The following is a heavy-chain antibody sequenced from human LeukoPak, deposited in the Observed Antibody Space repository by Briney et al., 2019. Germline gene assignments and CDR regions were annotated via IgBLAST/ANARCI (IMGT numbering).Heavy chain of an antibody. V-gene: IGHV3-7*01. CDR3: ARHSSGWYVPAYYFDY. CDR1: GFTFSSYA. CDR2: IKQDGSEK. D-gene: IGHD6-19*01. Sequence: PGGSLRLSCAASGFTFSSYAMHWVRQAPGKGLEWVANIKQDGSEKYYVDSVKGRFTISRDNAKNSLYLQMNSLRAEDTAVYYCARHSSGWYVPAYYFDYWGQGTLVTVSS. J-gene: IGHJ4*02.